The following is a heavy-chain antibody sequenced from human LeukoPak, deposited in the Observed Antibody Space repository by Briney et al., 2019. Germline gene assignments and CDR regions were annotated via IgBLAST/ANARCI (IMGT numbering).Heavy chain of an antibody. CDR2: INHSGST. CDR3: ARVVPAARVSYYYGMDV. J-gene: IGHJ6*02. CDR1: GGSFSGYY. Sequence: SETLSLTCAVYGGSFSGYYWSWIRQPPGKGLEWIGEINHSGSTNYNPSPKSRVTISVDTSKNQFSLKLSSVTAADTAVYYCARVVPAARVSYYYGMDVWGQGTTVTVSS. D-gene: IGHD2-2*01. V-gene: IGHV4-34*01.